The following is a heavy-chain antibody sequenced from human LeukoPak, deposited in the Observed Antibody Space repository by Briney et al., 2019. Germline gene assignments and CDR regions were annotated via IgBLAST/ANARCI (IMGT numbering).Heavy chain of an antibody. Sequence: ASVKVSCKASGYTFTGYYMHWVRQAPGQGLEWMGWINPNSGGTNYAQKFQGRVTMTRDTSISTAYMELSRLRSNDTAVYYCASWAAATERRDFDYWGQGTLVTVSS. D-gene: IGHD2-15*01. V-gene: IGHV1-2*02. CDR3: ASWAAATERRDFDY. CDR2: INPNSGGT. J-gene: IGHJ4*02. CDR1: GYTFTGYY.